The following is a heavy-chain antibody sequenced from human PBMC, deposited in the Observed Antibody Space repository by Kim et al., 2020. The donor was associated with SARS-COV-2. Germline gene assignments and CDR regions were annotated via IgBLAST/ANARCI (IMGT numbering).Heavy chain of an antibody. D-gene: IGHD3-3*01. CDR3: AKEPRTYYDFWSGYPDY. J-gene: IGHJ4*02. Sequence: GGSLRLFCAASGFTFSSYAMSWVRQAPGKGLEWVSAISGSGGSTYYADSVKGRFTISRDNSKNTLYLQMNSLRAEDTAVYYCAKEPRTYYDFWSGYPDYWGQGTLVTVSS. CDR2: ISGSGGST. V-gene: IGHV3-23*01. CDR1: GFTFSSYA.